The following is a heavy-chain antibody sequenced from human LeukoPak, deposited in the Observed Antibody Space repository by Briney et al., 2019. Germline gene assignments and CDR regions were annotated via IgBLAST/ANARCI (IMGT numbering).Heavy chain of an antibody. CDR1: GDSISNYY. CDR3: ARGGATVTTIDAFDF. D-gene: IGHD4-17*01. CDR2: IHYSGNI. V-gene: IGHV4-59*01. Sequence: SETLSLTCTVSGDSISNYYWSWIRQPPGKGLEWIGYIHYSGNINYNASLRSRVTISLDTSKNQFSLKLSSVTAADTAVYYCARGGATVTTIDAFDFWGQGTMVTVSS. J-gene: IGHJ3*01.